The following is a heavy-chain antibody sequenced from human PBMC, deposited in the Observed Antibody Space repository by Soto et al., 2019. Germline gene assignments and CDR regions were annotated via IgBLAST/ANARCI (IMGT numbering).Heavy chain of an antibody. D-gene: IGHD1-26*01. Sequence: GASVKVSCKASGYTFTGYYMHWVRQAPGQGLEWMGWVNPNSGGTNYAQKFQGWVTMTRDTSIGTAYMELSRLRSDDTAVYYCARAVSGSYNIWGQGTLVTVSS. V-gene: IGHV1-2*04. CDR3: ARAVSGSYNI. J-gene: IGHJ4*02. CDR2: VNPNSGGT. CDR1: GYTFTGYY.